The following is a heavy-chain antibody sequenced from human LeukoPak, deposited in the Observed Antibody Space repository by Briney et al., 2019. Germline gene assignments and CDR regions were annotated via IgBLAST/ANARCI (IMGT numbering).Heavy chain of an antibody. Sequence: GGSLRLSCAASGFTFSSYWMHWVRQAPGKGLVWVSRINSDGSSTSYADSVKGRFTISRDNAKNTLYLQMDSLRVEDTAVYYCARDPSRLAVGPGGFDYWGQGTLVTVSS. CDR2: INSDGSST. V-gene: IGHV3-74*01. CDR3: ARDPSRLAVGPGGFDY. D-gene: IGHD6-19*01. CDR1: GFTFSSYW. J-gene: IGHJ4*02.